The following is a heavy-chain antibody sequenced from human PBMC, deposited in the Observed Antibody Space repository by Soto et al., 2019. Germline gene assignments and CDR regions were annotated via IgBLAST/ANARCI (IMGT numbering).Heavy chain of an antibody. Sequence: QVQLVQSGAEVKKPGASVKVSCKASGYTFTSYDINWVRQATGQGLEWMGWMNPNSGNTGYAQKFQGRVTMTRNTSRSTAYMELSSLRSEDTAVYYCARGVVYCSGGSCYSGNWFDPWGQGTLVTVSS. CDR2: MNPNSGNT. D-gene: IGHD2-15*01. V-gene: IGHV1-8*01. J-gene: IGHJ5*02. CDR3: ARGVVYCSGGSCYSGNWFDP. CDR1: GYTFTSYD.